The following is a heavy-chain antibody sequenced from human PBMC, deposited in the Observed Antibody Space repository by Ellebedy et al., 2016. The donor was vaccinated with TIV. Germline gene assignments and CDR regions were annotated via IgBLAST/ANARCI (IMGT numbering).Heavy chain of an antibody. CDR3: ARARIVVVPATLY. Sequence: GESLKISCAASGFTFSTYDMNWVRQAPGKGLEWVSYISSSTNLMKYADSVKGRFTISRDNAKNSLYLQLNSLRAEDTAVYYCARARIVVVPATLYWGQGTLVTVSS. D-gene: IGHD2-2*01. CDR2: ISSSTNLM. J-gene: IGHJ4*02. CDR1: GFTFSTYD. V-gene: IGHV3-48*03.